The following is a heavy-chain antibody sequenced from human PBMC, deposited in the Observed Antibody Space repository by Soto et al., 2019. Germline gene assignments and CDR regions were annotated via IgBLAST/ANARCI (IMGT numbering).Heavy chain of an antibody. J-gene: IGHJ4*02. CDR2: ITASGDST. Sequence: PGGSLRLSCAASGLTFSGYAMSWVRQAPGKGLEWVSSITASGDSTYYADFVKGRFTISRDNSKNTLFLQLNILGLDDTAVYFCVEPGAYWTRWGQGTLVTVSS. CDR1: GLTFSGYA. V-gene: IGHV3-23*01. D-gene: IGHD1-1*01. CDR3: VEPGAYWTR.